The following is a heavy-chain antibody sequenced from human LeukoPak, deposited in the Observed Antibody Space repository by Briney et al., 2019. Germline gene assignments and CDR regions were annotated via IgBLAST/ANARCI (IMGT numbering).Heavy chain of an antibody. CDR1: TYSISSDYY. D-gene: IGHD3-3*01. CDR2: IYHSGTT. CDR3: ARGSGWSGYSGV. J-gene: IGHJ6*04. V-gene: IGHV4-38-2*01. Sequence: PSETLSLTCAVSTYSISSDYYWGWIRPSPGKGLEWIGSIYHSGTTYYNPSLKSRVAISVDTSKYEFSLKLSSVPAADSAVYYCARGSGWSGYSGVWGKGTTVTVSS.